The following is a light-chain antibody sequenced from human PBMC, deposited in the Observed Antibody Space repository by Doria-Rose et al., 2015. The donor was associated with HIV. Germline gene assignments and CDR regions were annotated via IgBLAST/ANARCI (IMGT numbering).Light chain of an antibody. CDR1: QTVSTY. Sequence: MTQSPSSLSASIGDRVTITCRASQTVSTYLNWFQQEPGKAPKLLIYAASRLQGGVPSRFSGSGSGTDLILTISGLQPGDFATYYCQQTYSSPPWTFGQGTKVEMK. V-gene: IGKV1-39*01. CDR2: AAS. J-gene: IGKJ1*01. CDR3: QQTYSSPPWT.